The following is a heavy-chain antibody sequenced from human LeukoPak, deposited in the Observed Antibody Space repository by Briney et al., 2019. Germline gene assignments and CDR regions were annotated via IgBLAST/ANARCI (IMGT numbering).Heavy chain of an antibody. CDR2: ISSSSSYI. J-gene: IGHJ5*02. D-gene: IGHD3-10*01. V-gene: IGHV3-21*01. CDR1: GFTFSSYS. CDR3: AREVANSGNTRFDP. Sequence: PGGSLRLSCAASGFTFSSYSMNWVRQAPGKGLEWVSSISSSSSYIYYADSVKGRFTISRDNAKNSLYLQMNSLRAEDTAVYYCAREVANSGNTRFDPWGQGTLVTVSS.